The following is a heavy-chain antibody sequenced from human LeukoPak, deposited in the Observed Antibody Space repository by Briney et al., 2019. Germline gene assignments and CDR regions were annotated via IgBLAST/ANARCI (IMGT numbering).Heavy chain of an antibody. V-gene: IGHV3-74*01. J-gene: IGHJ4*02. Sequence: GGSLRLSCAASGFTFTNYWMHWVRQAPGMGLVWVSRLPPDELDIIYADSVKGRFTVSRDNAKNTVYLQMNNLRAEDTAVYYCARGLWLIDYWGQGTLVTVSS. CDR3: ARGLWLIDY. CDR1: GFTFTNYW. D-gene: IGHD5-18*01. CDR2: LPPDELDI.